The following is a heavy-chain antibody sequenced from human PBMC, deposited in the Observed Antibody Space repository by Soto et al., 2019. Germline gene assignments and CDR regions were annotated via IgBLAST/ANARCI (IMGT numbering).Heavy chain of an antibody. CDR1: GDTFSNYA. Sequence: QEHLAQSGPEVKEPGSSVRVSCTASGDTFSNYATNWVRQAPGQGLEWVGGIIPKFGETMYTQKFRARVFINSNKCTSTSYMELHSLRSDDTAVYYCARSEYSSLAVFSYYGMDAWGQGPMVTVS. V-gene: IGHV1-69*06. D-gene: IGHD5-12*01. CDR3: ARSEYSSLAVFSYYGMDA. J-gene: IGHJ6*02. CDR2: IIPKFGET.